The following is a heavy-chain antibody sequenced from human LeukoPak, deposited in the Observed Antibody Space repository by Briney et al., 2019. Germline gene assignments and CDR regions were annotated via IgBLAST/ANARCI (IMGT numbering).Heavy chain of an antibody. CDR1: GYTFTSYY. J-gene: IGHJ4*02. CDR2: IIPIFGTA. V-gene: IGHV1-69*13. CDR3: ARVRSSSGWFRGGYFDY. D-gene: IGHD6-19*01. Sequence: SVKVSCKASGYTFTSYYMHWVRQAPGQGLEWMGGIIPIFGTANYAQKFQGRVTITADESTSTAYMELSSLRSEDTAVYYCARVRSSSGWFRGGYFDYWGQGTLVTVSS.